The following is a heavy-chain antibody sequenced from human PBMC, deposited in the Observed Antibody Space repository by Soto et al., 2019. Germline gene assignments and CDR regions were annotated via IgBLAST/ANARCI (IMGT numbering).Heavy chain of an antibody. V-gene: IGHV4-59*12. Sequence: PSETLSLTCTVSGGSINNYYWNWIRQPPGKGLEWIGYIYYSGSTNYNPSLKSRVTISVDTSKNQFSLKLSSVTAADTAVYYCARRYGYSFDYWGQGTLVTVSS. D-gene: IGHD1-1*01. J-gene: IGHJ4*02. CDR3: ARRYGYSFDY. CDR2: IYYSGST. CDR1: GGSINNYY.